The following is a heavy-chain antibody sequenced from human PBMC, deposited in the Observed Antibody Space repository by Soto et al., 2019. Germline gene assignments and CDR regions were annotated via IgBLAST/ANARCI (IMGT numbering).Heavy chain of an antibody. CDR3: ARGRGYCSGGSCSRYYFEY. V-gene: IGHV4-34*01. J-gene: IGHJ4*02. Sequence: QVQLQQWGAGLLKPSETLSLTCAVYGGSFSGYYWSWIRQPPGKGLEWIGEINHSGSTNYNPSLKSRVTLSVDTSKNQFSLKLSSVTAADTAVYYCARGRGYCSGGSCSRYYFEYWGQGTLVTVSA. CDR2: INHSGST. CDR1: GGSFSGYY. D-gene: IGHD2-15*01.